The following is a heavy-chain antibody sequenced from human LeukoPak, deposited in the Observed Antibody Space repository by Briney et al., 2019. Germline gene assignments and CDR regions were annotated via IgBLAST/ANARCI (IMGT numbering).Heavy chain of an antibody. V-gene: IGHV1-69*01. CDR1: GGTLSIYA. CDR3: ARGLGCSSTSCPPNWFDR. J-gene: IGHJ5*01. D-gene: IGHD2-2*01. Sequence: SVNVSCKPSGGTLSIYAISAVRQAPAQRLEWMGGTFPIFGTANNAQNFQGRATITADESTSTAYMELSSLRSEDKYVYYCARGLGCSSTSCPPNWFDRWGQGTLVTVSS. CDR2: TFPIFGTA.